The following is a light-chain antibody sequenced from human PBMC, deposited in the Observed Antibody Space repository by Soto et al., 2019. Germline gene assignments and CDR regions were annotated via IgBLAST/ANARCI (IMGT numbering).Light chain of an antibody. CDR2: ASN. CDR3: CSFAGSYTWI. J-gene: IGLJ2*01. CDR1: SGDIGTYNL. Sequence: QSALTQPASVSGSRGQSITISCSGSSGDIGTYNLVSWFQQRPGNAPELIIYASNKRASGVSDRFSGSRSGHTASLTISGLQAEDECDYYCCSFAGSYTWIFGGGTKLTVL. V-gene: IGLV2-23*01.